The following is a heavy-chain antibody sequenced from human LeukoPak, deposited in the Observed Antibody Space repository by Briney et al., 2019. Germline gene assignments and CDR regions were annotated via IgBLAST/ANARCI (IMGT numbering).Heavy chain of an antibody. CDR1: GFTFSSYA. V-gene: IGHV3-23*01. CDR3: AKVPYSDYGSWRPPFMDV. Sequence: GGSLRLSCAVSGFTFSSYAMNWVRQAPGKGLEWVSAISGSGDLTHYAGSVRGRFTISRDNSQNTLYLHMNSLRAEDTAIYYCAKVPYSDYGSWRPPFMDVWGRGTTVAVSS. D-gene: IGHD3-10*01. J-gene: IGHJ6*02. CDR2: ISGSGDLT.